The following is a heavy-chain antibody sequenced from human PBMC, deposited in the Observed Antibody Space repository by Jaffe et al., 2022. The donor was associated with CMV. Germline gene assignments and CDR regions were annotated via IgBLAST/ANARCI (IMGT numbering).Heavy chain of an antibody. V-gene: IGHV1-18*01. CDR1: GYTFTSYG. CDR3: ARDYYDSSGYRTLYYYYYYGMDV. J-gene: IGHJ6*02. CDR2: ISAYNGNT. Sequence: QVQLVQSGAEVKKPGASVKVSCKASGYTFTSYGISWVRQAPGQGLEWMGWISAYNGNTNYAQKLQGRVTMTTDTSTSTAYMELRSLRSDDTAVYYCARDYYDSSGYRTLYYYYYYGMDVWGQGTTVTVSS. D-gene: IGHD3-22*01.